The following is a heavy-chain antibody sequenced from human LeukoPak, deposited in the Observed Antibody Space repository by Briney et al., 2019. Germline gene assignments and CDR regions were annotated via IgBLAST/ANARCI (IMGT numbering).Heavy chain of an antibody. V-gene: IGHV3-48*01. CDR3: TRDPTRRFDY. Sequence: PGGSLRLSCAASGFTFDTYSMDWVRQAPGKGLEWISYISSSSDAMYYADSVKGRFTISRDNAKNSLYLQMNSLRAEDTAVYYCTRDPTRRFDYWGQGTLVTVSS. D-gene: IGHD2-15*01. CDR1: GFTFDTYS. J-gene: IGHJ4*02. CDR2: ISSSSDAM.